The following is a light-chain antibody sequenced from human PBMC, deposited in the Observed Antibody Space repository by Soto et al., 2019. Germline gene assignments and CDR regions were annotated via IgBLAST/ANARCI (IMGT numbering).Light chain of an antibody. CDR2: NAS. CDR1: QSISSW. CDR3: HQYNRIAR. Sequence: RFTQTPATLFLYINYTSPLTCRASQSISSWLAWYQQKPGKAPKLLIYNASSLESGVPSRFSGSGSGTDFILTISSLQPDDVAGYCCHQYNRIARLGQGTKVEIK. J-gene: IGKJ1*01. V-gene: IGKV1-5*03.